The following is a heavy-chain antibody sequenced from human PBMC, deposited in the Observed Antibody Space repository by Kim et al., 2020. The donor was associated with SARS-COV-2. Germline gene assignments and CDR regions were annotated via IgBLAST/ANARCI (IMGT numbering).Heavy chain of an antibody. CDR3: ARRDYYGSGSHLDY. CDR2: INSDGSST. Sequence: GGSLRLSCAASGFTFSSYWMHWVRQAPGKGLVWVSRINSDGSSTSYADSVKDRFTISRDNAKNTLYLQMNSLRAEDTAVYYCARRDYYGSGSHLDYWGQGTLVTVSS. V-gene: IGHV3-74*01. D-gene: IGHD3-10*01. CDR1: GFTFSSYW. J-gene: IGHJ4*02.